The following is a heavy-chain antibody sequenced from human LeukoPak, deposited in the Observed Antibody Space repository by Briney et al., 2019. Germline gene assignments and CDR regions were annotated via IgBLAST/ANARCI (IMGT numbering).Heavy chain of an antibody. J-gene: IGHJ4*02. Sequence: SVKVSCKASGGTFSSYAISWVRQAPGQGVEWMGRIIPIFVPAHSPQKFQRRLTLPTDQSTRTAYMELSSLRSEDTAVYYCATPRGSYKYYFDYWGQGTLVTVSS. CDR2: IIPIFVPA. CDR3: ATPRGSYKYYFDY. D-gene: IGHD3-16*01. V-gene: IGHV1-69*05. CDR1: GGTFSSYA.